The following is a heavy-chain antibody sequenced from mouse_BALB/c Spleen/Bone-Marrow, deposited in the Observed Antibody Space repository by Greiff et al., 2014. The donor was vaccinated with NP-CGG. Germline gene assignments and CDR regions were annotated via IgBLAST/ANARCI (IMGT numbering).Heavy chain of an antibody. CDR1: GFNIKDTY. D-gene: IGHD1-1*01. CDR3: ARYYYGSSYFDY. J-gene: IGHJ2*01. CDR2: IDPANGNT. V-gene: IGHV14-3*02. Sequence: EVKLMESGAELVKLGASVKLSCTASGFNIKDTYMHWVKQRPEQGLEWIGRIDPANGNTKYDPKFQGKATITADTSSNTAYLQLSSLTSEDTAVYYCARYYYGSSYFDYWGQGTTLTVSS.